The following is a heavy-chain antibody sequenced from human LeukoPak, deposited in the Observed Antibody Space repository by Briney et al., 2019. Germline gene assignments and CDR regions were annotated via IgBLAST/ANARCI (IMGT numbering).Heavy chain of an antibody. CDR1: GGSISSYY. CDR2: IYYSGST. V-gene: IGHV4-59*01. J-gene: IGHJ4*02. D-gene: IGHD6-19*01. Sequence: PSETLSLTCTVSGGSISSYYWSWIRQPPGKGLEWIGYIYYSGSTNYNPSLKSRVTISVDTSKNQFSLKLSSVTAADTAVYYCARGLGIAVAGSFDYWGQGTLVTVSS. CDR3: ARGLGIAVAGSFDY.